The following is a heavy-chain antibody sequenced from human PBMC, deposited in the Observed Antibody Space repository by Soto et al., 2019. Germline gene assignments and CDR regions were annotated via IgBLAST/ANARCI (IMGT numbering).Heavy chain of an antibody. V-gene: IGHV3-23*01. CDR2: ISNNGGST. CDR3: ARDQGYSHY. Sequence: PGGSLRLSCAASGFAFTAYAMTWIRQAPGKGLEWVSSISNNGGSTYYADSVKGRFTISRDNSKNTLYLQMNSLRAEDTAVYYCARDQGYSHYWGQGTLVTVSS. CDR1: GFAFTAYA. J-gene: IGHJ4*02. D-gene: IGHD5-18*01.